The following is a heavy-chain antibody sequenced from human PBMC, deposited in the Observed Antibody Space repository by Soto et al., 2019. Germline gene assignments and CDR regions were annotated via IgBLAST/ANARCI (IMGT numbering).Heavy chain of an antibody. V-gene: IGHV4-34*01. J-gene: IGHJ5*02. CDR1: GGSFSGYY. CDR2: INHSGST. CDR3: ARGPITTNPRFDP. D-gene: IGHD3-22*01. Sequence: SETLSLTCAVYGGSFSGYYWSWIRQPPGKGLEWIGEINHSGSTNYNPSLKSRVTISIDTSKNQFSLKLSSVTAADTAVYYCARGPITTNPRFDPWGQGTLVTVLL.